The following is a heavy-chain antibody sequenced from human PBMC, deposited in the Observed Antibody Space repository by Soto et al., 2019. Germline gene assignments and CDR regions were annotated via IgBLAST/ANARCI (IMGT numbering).Heavy chain of an antibody. CDR3: AKRKYGDYVGGFDR. V-gene: IGHV3-7*03. D-gene: IGHD4-17*01. CDR2: IKQDGSEK. CDR1: GFTFSSYW. Sequence: GGSLRLSCAASGFTFSSYWMSWVRQAPGKGLEWVANIKQDGSEKYYVDSVKGRFTISRDNAKNSLYLQMNSLRVEDTAVYYCAKRKYGDYVGGFDRWGQGTLVTVSS. J-gene: IGHJ4*02.